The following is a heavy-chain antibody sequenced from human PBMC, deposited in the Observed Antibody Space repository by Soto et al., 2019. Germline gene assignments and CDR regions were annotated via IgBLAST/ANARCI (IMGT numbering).Heavy chain of an antibody. D-gene: IGHD2-21*02. CDR1: KFTITTYW. CDR3: VRRVTDYGMDV. J-gene: IGHJ6*02. V-gene: IGHV3-74*01. CDR2: INSDGGRI. Sequence: GGSLRLSCAASKFTITTYWMHWVRQAPGKGLVWVSRINSDGGRISYADSVKGQFTISRDNAKNTLYLQMNSLRDEDTAVYYCVRRVTDYGMDVWGQGTTVTVSS.